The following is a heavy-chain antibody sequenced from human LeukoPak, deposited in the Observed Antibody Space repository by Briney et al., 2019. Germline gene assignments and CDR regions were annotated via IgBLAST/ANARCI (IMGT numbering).Heavy chain of an antibody. V-gene: IGHV5-51*01. J-gene: IGHJ4*02. CDR1: GYSFTSYW. Sequence: GASLKISCKGSGYSFTSYWIGWVRQLPGKGLEWMGIIYPGDSDTRYSPSFQGQVTISADKSISTAYLQWSSLKASDTAMYYCARHQHYYGSGSYSGVDYWGQGTLVTVSS. D-gene: IGHD3-10*01. CDR2: IYPGDSDT. CDR3: ARHQHYYGSGSYSGVDY.